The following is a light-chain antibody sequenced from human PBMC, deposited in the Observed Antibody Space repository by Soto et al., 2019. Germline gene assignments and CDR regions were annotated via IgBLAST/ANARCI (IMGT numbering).Light chain of an antibody. CDR2: GAS. J-gene: IGKJ1*01. V-gene: IGKV3-15*01. CDR1: QSVSSN. CDR3: QQYNNWPPWT. Sequence: EIVMTQSPSTLSVSPGERATLSCRASQSVSSNLAWYQQKPGQAPRLLIYGASTMATGIPARFSGSGSGTECTLPISSLHAEDFAVYYCQQYNNWPPWTFGQGTKVEIK.